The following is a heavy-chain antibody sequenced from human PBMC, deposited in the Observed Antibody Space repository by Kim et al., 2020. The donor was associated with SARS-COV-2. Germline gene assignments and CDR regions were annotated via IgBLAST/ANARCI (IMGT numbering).Heavy chain of an antibody. V-gene: IGHV4-39*01. J-gene: IGHJ4*02. Sequence: YNPSLKSRVTISVDTSKNQFSLKLSSVTAADTAVYYCARQDDSSGRYFDYWGQGTLVTVSS. CDR3: ARQDDSSGRYFDY. D-gene: IGHD3-22*01.